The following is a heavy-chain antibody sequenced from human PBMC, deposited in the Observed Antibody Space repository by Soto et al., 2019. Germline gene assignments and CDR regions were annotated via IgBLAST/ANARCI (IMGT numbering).Heavy chain of an antibody. D-gene: IGHD3-10*01. CDR1: GFSLSTSGVG. J-gene: IGHJ6*02. V-gene: IGHV2-5*02. Sequence: SGPTLVKPTQTLTLTCTFSGFSLSTSGVGVGWIRQPPGKALEWLALIYWDDDKRYSPSLKSRLTITKDTSKNQVVLTMTNMDPVDTATYYCAQTYGSGSFRYYYGMDVWGQGTTVTVSS. CDR3: AQTYGSGSFRYYYGMDV. CDR2: IYWDDDK.